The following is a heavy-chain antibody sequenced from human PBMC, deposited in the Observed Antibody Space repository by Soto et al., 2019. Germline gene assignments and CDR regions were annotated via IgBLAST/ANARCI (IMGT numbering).Heavy chain of an antibody. CDR1: GFTFSSYW. J-gene: IGHJ1*01. V-gene: IGHV3-74*01. CDR2: INADGSST. D-gene: IGHD4-17*01. CDR3: AREFGDYVGEEYFQH. Sequence: EVQLVESGGGLVQPGGSLRLSCAASGFTFSSYWMHWVRQAPGKGLVWVSRINADGSSTSYADSVKGRFTISRDNAKNTLYLYMSSLRADDTAVYYCAREFGDYVGEEYFQHWGRGTLVTVSS.